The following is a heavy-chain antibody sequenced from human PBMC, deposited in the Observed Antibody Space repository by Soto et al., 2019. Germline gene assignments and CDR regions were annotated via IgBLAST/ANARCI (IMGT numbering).Heavy chain of an antibody. CDR3: ARGLEWSRSLDP. CDR1: GYTFTSYD. V-gene: IGHV1-8*01. D-gene: IGHD3-3*01. J-gene: IGHJ5*02. CDR2: MNPNSGNT. Sequence: ASVKVSCKASGYTFTSYDISWVRQATGQGLEWMGWMNPNSGNTGYAQKFQGRVTMTRNTSISTAYMELSSLRSEDTAVYYCARGLEWSRSLDPWGQGTLVTGSS.